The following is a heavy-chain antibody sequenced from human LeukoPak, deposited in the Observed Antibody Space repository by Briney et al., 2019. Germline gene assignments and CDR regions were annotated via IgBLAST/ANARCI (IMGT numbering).Heavy chain of an antibody. Sequence: GGSLRLSCAASGFTFSSYWMNWVRQAPGKGLEWVANIKQDGSEKYYVDSVKGRFTISRDNAKNSLYLQMNSLRAEDTAVYYCARDSNYYDSSGPGWFDPWGQGTLVTVSS. CDR3: ARDSNYYDSSGPGWFDP. V-gene: IGHV3-7*01. D-gene: IGHD3-22*01. CDR1: GFTFSSYW. J-gene: IGHJ5*02. CDR2: IKQDGSEK.